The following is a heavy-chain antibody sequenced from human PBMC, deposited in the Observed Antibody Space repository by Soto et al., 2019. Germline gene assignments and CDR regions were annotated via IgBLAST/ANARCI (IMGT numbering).Heavy chain of an antibody. CDR2: IYYSGST. Sequence: SETLSLTCTVSGGSISSYYWSWIRQPPGKGLEWIGYIYYSGSTNYNPSLKSRVTISVDTSKNQFSLKLSSVTAADTAVYYCARSRWTVTKGYYYYMDVWGKGTTVTVSS. J-gene: IGHJ6*03. CDR3: ARSRWTVTKGYYYYMDV. CDR1: GGSISSYY. V-gene: IGHV4-59*01. D-gene: IGHD4-17*01.